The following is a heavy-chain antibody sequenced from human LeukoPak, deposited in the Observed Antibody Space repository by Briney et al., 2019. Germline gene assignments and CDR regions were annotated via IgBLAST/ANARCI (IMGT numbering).Heavy chain of an antibody. CDR1: GGTLSRFS. D-gene: IGHD2-2*01. J-gene: IGHJ5*02. CDR2: IIPSFGTA. V-gene: IGHV1-69*13. CDR3: ASVVTPRYCTSTSCYWKGWFDP. Sequence: GASVKVSCKASGGTLSRFSISWVRQAPGQGLEYMGGIIPSFGTANYAQKFQGRVTITADESTGTAYMELNSLRSEDTAVYYCASVVTPRYCTSTSCYWKGWFDPWGQGTLVTVSS.